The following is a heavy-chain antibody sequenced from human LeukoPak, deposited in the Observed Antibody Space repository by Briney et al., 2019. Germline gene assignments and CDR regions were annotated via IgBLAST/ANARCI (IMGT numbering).Heavy chain of an antibody. CDR3: ARYYYDSSGYHSFDY. D-gene: IGHD3-22*01. J-gene: IGHJ4*02. CDR2: IIPIFGTA. V-gene: IGHV1-69*13. Sequence: SVKVSCKASGGTFSSYAISWVRQAPGQGLEWMGGIIPIFGTANYAQKFQGRVTITAGESTSTAYMELSSLRSEDTAVYYCARYYYDSSGYHSFDYWGQGTLVTVSS. CDR1: GGTFSSYA.